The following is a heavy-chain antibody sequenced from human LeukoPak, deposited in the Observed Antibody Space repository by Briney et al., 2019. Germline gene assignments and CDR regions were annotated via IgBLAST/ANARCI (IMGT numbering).Heavy chain of an antibody. D-gene: IGHD6-13*01. CDR2: IYYSGST. V-gene: IGHV4-59*01. CDR1: GGSISSYY. CDR3: ARERFSNSWDPSNWFDP. J-gene: IGHJ5*02. Sequence: PSETLSLTCTVSGGSISSYYWSWIRQPPGKGLEWIGYIYYSGSTNYNPSLKSRVTISVDTSKNQFSLKLSSVTAADTAVYYCARERFSNSWDPSNWFDPWGQGTLVTVSS.